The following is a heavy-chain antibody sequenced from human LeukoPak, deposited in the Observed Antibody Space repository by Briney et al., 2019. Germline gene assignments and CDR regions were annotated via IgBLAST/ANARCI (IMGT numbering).Heavy chain of an antibody. CDR1: GFTFSSYS. J-gene: IGHJ4*02. CDR3: ARDLSKSGYYFDY. CDR2: ISSSSSYI. V-gene: IGHV3-21*01. Sequence: GGSLRLSCAASGFTFSSYSMTWVRQAPGKGLEWVSSISSSSSYIYYADSVKGRFTISRDNAKNSLYLQMNSLRAEDTAVYYCARDLSKSGYYFDYWGQGTLVTVSS. D-gene: IGHD4-11*01.